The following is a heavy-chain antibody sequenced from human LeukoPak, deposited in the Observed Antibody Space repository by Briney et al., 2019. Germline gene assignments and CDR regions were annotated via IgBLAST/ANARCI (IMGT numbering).Heavy chain of an antibody. D-gene: IGHD5-12*01. CDR3: ARESSTGYSGDY. Sequence: ASVKVFCKASGYTFTSYGISWVRQAPGQGLEWMGWISAYNGNTNYAQKLQGRVTMTTDTSTSTAYMELRSLRSDDTAVYYCARESSTGYSGDYWGQGTLVTVSS. CDR1: GYTFTSYG. CDR2: ISAYNGNT. V-gene: IGHV1-18*01. J-gene: IGHJ4*02.